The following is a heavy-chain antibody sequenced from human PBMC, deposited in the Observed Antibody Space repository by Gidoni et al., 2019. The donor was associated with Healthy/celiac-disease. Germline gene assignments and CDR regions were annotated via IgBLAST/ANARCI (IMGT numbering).Heavy chain of an antibody. J-gene: IGHJ6*02. V-gene: IGHV1-69*01. Sequence: QVQLVQSGAEVKKPGSSVKVSCKASGGTFSSYAIRWGRQAPGQGLEWMGGIIPIFGTANYEQKCQGRVTMTADESTSTAYMELSSLRSEDTAVYYCARRRYYGSGSYDDYYYYGMDVWGQGTTVTVSS. CDR2: IIPIFGTA. CDR3: ARRRYYGSGSYDDYYYYGMDV. CDR1: GGTFSSYA. D-gene: IGHD3-10*01.